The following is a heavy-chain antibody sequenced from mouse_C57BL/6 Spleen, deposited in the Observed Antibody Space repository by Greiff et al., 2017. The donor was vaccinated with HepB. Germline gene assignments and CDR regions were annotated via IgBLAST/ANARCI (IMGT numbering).Heavy chain of an antibody. Sequence: EVQLQQSGAELVKPGASVKLSCTASGFNIKDYYMHWVKQRTEQGLEWIGRIDPEDGETKYAPKFQGKATITADTSSNTAYLQLNSLTSEDTAVYYCASRASYYYGSSSFAYWGQGTLVTVSA. D-gene: IGHD1-1*01. V-gene: IGHV14-2*01. CDR1: GFNIKDYY. J-gene: IGHJ3*01. CDR3: ASRASYYYGSSSFAY. CDR2: IDPEDGET.